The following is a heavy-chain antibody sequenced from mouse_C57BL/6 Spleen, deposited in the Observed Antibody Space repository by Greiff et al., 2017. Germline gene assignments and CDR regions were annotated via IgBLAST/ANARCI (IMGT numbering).Heavy chain of an antibody. CDR2: IDPSDSYT. V-gene: IGHV1-59*01. J-gene: IGHJ2*01. Sequence: QVQLQQPGAELVRPGTSVKLSCTASGYTFTSYWMHWVKQRPGQGLEWIGVIDPSDSYTNYNQKFKGKATLTVDTSSSTAYMQLSSLKSEDSAVYYCAAGLLQDYFDYWGQGTTRTVSS. D-gene: IGHD2-3*01. CDR1: GYTFTSYW. CDR3: AAGLLQDYFDY.